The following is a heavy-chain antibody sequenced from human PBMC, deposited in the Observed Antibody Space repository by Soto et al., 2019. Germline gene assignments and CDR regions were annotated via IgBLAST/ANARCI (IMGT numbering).Heavy chain of an antibody. CDR2: IYHSGST. CDR3: ARGGRWLYGWNWYFDL. J-gene: IGHJ2*01. CDR1: GGSISSGGYS. Sequence: QLQLQESGSGLVKPSQTLSLTCAVSGGSISSGGYSWSWIRQPTGQGLEWIGYIYHSGSTYYNPSLKSRVTISVDRSKNQFSLKRSSVTAADTAVYYCARGGRWLYGWNWYFDLWGRGALVTVSS. D-gene: IGHD2-2*02. V-gene: IGHV4-30-2*01.